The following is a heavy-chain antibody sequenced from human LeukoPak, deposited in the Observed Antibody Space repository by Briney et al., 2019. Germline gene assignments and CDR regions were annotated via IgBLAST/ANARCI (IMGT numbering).Heavy chain of an antibody. CDR2: ISSSSSYI. J-gene: IGHJ4*02. Sequence: GGSRRLSCAASGFTFSSYSMNWVRQAPGKGLEWVSSISSSSSYIYYADSVKGRFTISRDNAKNSLYLQMNSLRAEDTAVYYCARDHTVTTAGYWGQGTLVTVSS. V-gene: IGHV3-21*01. CDR3: ARDHTVTTAGY. CDR1: GFTFSSYS. D-gene: IGHD4-17*01.